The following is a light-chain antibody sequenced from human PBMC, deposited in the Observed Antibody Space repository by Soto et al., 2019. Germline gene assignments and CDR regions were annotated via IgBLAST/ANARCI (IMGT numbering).Light chain of an antibody. CDR3: ASWDDRLSGWV. Sequence: QSVLTQPPSASGTPGQRVTISCSGSSSNIGSNYIYWYQQLPGTAPKLLIYSTNDRPSGVPDRFSGSKSGTSASLAISGLRSEDEADYCCASWDDRLSGWVFGGGTKLTVL. J-gene: IGLJ3*02. CDR2: STN. CDR1: SSNIGSNY. V-gene: IGLV1-47*02.